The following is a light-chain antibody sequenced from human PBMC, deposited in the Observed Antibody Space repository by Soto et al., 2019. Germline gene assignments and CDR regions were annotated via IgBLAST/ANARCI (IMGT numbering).Light chain of an antibody. CDR2: DVS. V-gene: IGLV2-14*01. CDR3: SSYTSSSTLLNV. Sequence: QSVLTQPASVSGFPGQSITTSCTGTSSDVGGYNYVSWYQQHPGKAPKLMIYDVSNRPSGVSNRFSGSKSGNTASLTISGLQAEDEADYYCSSYTSSSTLLNVFGTGTKVTVL. CDR1: SSDVGGYNY. J-gene: IGLJ1*01.